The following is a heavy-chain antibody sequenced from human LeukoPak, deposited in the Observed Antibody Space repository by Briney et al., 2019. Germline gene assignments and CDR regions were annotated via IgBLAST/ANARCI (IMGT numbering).Heavy chain of an antibody. Sequence: GGSLRLSCAASGFTFSSYSMNWVRQAPGKGLEWVSSITSSSSYIYYADSVKGRFTISRDNAKNSLYLQMNSLRAEDTAVYYCARDSSGWYLIYFQHWGQGTLVTVSS. CDR1: GFTFSSYS. CDR3: ARDSSGWYLIYFQH. CDR2: ITSSSSYI. J-gene: IGHJ1*01. D-gene: IGHD6-19*01. V-gene: IGHV3-21*01.